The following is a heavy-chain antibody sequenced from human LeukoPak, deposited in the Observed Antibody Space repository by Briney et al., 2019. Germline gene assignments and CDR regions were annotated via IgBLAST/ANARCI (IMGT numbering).Heavy chain of an antibody. CDR2: IYYSGST. CDR3: ARSLYYFGSDSFDI. J-gene: IGHJ3*02. Sequence: SETLSLTCTVSGDSISSYYWNWIRQPPGKGLEWIGYIYYSGSTNYNPSLKSRVTISVDTSKNQFSLKLSSVTVADTAVYYCARSLYYFGSDSFDIWGQGTMVTVSS. CDR1: GDSISSYY. D-gene: IGHD3-10*01. V-gene: IGHV4-59*01.